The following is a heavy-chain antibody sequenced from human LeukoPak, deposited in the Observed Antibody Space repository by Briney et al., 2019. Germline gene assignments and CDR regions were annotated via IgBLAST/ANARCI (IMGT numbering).Heavy chain of an antibody. J-gene: IGHJ6*03. D-gene: IGHD3-16*02. V-gene: IGHV1-2*02. CDR2: INPNSGGT. Sequence: ASVKVSCKASGYTFTSYAMHWVRQAPGQGLEWMGWINPNSGGTNYAQKFQGRVTMTRDTSISTAYMELSRLRSDDTAVYYCARDFRLGYPYYYTDVWGKGTTVTVSS. CDR1: GYTFTSYA. CDR3: ARDFRLGYPYYYTDV.